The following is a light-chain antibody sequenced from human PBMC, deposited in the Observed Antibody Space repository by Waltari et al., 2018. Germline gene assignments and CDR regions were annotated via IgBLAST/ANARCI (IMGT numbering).Light chain of an antibody. CDR3: QQYNTNSPWT. V-gene: IGKV1-5*03. CDR2: KAS. CDR1: QSISSW. J-gene: IGKJ1*01. Sequence: DIQMTQSPSTLSASVGDRVTITCRASQSISSWLAWYLQKPGKAPKLLIYKASTLGRGIPSRFSGSGSGTEFTLTISSLQPDDFATYYCQQYNTNSPWTFGQGTKVEIK.